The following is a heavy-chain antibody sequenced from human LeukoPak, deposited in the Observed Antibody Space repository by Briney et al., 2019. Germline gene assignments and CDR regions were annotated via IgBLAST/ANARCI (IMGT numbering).Heavy chain of an antibody. CDR2: IRSKGEGGTT. V-gene: IGHV3-15*01. J-gene: IGHJ4*02. Sequence: GGSLRLSCAASGFTFSNAWMSWVRQAPGKGLELIGRIRSKGEGGTTDYAVPVKGRFTISRDGSKNTLYLQINSLKTEDTAVYYCTTGGILGIDYWGQGTQVTVSS. D-gene: IGHD3-3*01. CDR1: GFTFSNAW. CDR3: TTGGILGIDY.